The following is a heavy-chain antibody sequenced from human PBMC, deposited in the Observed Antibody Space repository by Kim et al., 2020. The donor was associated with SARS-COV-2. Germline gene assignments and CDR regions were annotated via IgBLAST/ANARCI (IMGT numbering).Heavy chain of an antibody. CDR2: T. Sequence: TYYNPSLKSRVTMSVDTSKNQFSLKLSSVTAADTAVYYCARARDYPHEIDYWGQGTLVTVFS. V-gene: IGHV4-30-2*05. CDR3: ARARDYPHEIDY. J-gene: IGHJ4*02. D-gene: IGHD4-17*01.